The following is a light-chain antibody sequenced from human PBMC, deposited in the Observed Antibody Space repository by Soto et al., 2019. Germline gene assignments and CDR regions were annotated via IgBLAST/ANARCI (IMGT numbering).Light chain of an antibody. J-gene: IGLJ1*01. CDR1: SSDVGGYKY. V-gene: IGLV2-8*01. CDR3: FSYAGSNNYA. Sequence: QSALTQPPSASGSPGQSVTISCTGTSSDVGGYKYVSWYQHYPGKAPKLMIYDVNKRPSGVPDRFSGSKSGNTASLTVSGLQAEDEADYYCFSYAGSNNYAFGTGTKVTVL. CDR2: DVN.